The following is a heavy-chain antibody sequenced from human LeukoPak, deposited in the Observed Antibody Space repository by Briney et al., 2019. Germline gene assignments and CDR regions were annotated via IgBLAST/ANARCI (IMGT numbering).Heavy chain of an antibody. Sequence: GGSLRLSCAASGFTFSTYAMTWVRQAPGKGLEWVSAISGSGSSSSYPDSVKGRFTISRDNFKNTLYLQMNSLRAEDTAVYYCAKNLETYGDSSTDDWGQGTLVTVSS. V-gene: IGHV3-23*01. D-gene: IGHD4-17*01. J-gene: IGHJ4*02. CDR1: GFTFSTYA. CDR3: AKNLETYGDSSTDD. CDR2: ISGSGSSS.